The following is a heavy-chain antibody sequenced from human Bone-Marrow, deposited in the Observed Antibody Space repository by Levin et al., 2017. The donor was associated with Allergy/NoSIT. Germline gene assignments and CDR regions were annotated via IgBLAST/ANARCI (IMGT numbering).Heavy chain of an antibody. CDR3: AKDHPSSGWPAFEY. J-gene: IGHJ4*02. Sequence: GGSLRLSCAASGFTFSRFAMSWVRQAPGRGLEWVASVNNRGNAYYGGSVQGRFTVSRDNSKDTLDLQMNSLRDDDTAIYYCAKDHPSSGWPAFEYWGQGILVTVSS. CDR2: VNNRGNA. V-gene: IGHV3-23*01. D-gene: IGHD6-19*01. CDR1: GFTFSRFA.